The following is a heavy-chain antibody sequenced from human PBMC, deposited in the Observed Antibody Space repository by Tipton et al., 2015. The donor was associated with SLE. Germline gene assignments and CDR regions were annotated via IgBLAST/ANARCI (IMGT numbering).Heavy chain of an antibody. CDR3: ARQVAHDAFDI. Sequence: TLSLTCAVSGGSVSSSNYYWSWIRQPPGKGLEWIGYIYTSGSTNYNPSLKSRVTISVDTSKNQFSLKLSSVTAADTAVYYCARQVAHDAFDIWGQGTMVTVSS. CDR1: GGSVSSSNYY. D-gene: IGHD5-12*01. J-gene: IGHJ3*02. V-gene: IGHV4-61*01. CDR2: IYTSGST.